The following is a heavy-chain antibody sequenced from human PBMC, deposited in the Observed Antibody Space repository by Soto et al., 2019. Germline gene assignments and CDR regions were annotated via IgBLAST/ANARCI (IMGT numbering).Heavy chain of an antibody. D-gene: IGHD3-22*01. CDR3: ASANTYYYDTSSSHPFDY. J-gene: IGHJ4*02. CDR1: GFTFSSYA. V-gene: IGHV3-30-3*01. CDR2: ISFDAYNK. Sequence: GGSLRLSCAASGFTFSSYAMHCVRQAPGKGLEWVAVISFDAYNKYHADSVKGRFTISRDNSKNTLYLQMNSLRPEDTAVYYCASANTYYYDTSSSHPFDYWGQGTLVTVSS.